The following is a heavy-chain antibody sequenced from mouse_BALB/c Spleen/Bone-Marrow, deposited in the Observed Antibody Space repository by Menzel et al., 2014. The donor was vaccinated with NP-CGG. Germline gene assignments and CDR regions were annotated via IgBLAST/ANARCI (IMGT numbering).Heavy chain of an antibody. D-gene: IGHD4-1*01. CDR1: GFNIKDTY. CDR3: AGVTGTIDY. CDR2: IDPANEHT. J-gene: IGHJ2*01. V-gene: IGHV14-3*02. Sequence: EVQLQQSGAELVKPGASVKLSCTASGFNIKDTYIHWVKQRPEQGLEWIGRIDPANEHTKYDPNFQGHATITADTSSNTAYLQHSSLTSEDAAVYYYAGVTGTIDYWGQGSPLTVSS.